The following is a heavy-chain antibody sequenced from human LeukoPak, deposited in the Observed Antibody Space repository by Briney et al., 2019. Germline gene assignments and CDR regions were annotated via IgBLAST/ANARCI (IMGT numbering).Heavy chain of an antibody. V-gene: IGHV4-59*01. Sequence: SETLSLTCTVSGGSISSYYWSWIRQPPGKGLEWIGYIYYSGSTNYNPSLKSRVTISVDTSKNQFSLKLSSVTAADTAVYYCAGETVGATRGYYYYMDVWGKGTTVTVSS. CDR2: IYYSGST. J-gene: IGHJ6*03. D-gene: IGHD1-26*01. CDR3: AGETVGATRGYYYYMDV. CDR1: GGSISSYY.